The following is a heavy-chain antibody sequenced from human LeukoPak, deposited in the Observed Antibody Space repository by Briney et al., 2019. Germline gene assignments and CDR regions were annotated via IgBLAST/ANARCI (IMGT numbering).Heavy chain of an antibody. CDR1: GFTFGDYA. CDR2: IRSKIYGGTP. CDR3: TRDQTPYY. Sequence: GGSLRLSCTTSGFTFGDYAMTWVRQAPGKGLEGIGFIRSKIYGGTPEYAASVKGRFTISRDDSKGIAYLQMNSLKTEDTGVYYCTRDQTPYYRGQGTLVTVSS. V-gene: IGHV3-49*04. J-gene: IGHJ4*02.